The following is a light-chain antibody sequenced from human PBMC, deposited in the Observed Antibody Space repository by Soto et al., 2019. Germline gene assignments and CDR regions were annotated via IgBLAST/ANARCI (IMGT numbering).Light chain of an antibody. J-gene: IGKJ5*01. V-gene: IGKV1-5*01. CDR3: QQYDSFSIT. Sequence: DIQMTQSPSSVSASVGDSLTISCRASQGISSWLAWYQQKSGRAPKLLXYHSSSLESGVPSRFRGSGSGTEFSLTISSLPPDDFETYFCQQYDSFSITFGQGTRLEIK. CDR1: QGISSW. CDR2: HSS.